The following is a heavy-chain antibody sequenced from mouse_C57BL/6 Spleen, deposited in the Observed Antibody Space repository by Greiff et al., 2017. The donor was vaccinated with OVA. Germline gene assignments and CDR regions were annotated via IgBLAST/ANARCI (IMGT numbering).Heavy chain of an antibody. J-gene: IGHJ3*01. Sequence: EVQLQQSGPELVKPGASVKISCKASGYTFTDYYMNWVKQSPGQSLEWIGDIYPNNGGTSYNQKFKGKATLTADKSSSTAYMELRSLTSEDSAVYYCARGHYYGSSYGFAYWGQGTLVTVSA. D-gene: IGHD1-1*01. CDR2: IYPNNGGT. CDR3: ARGHYYGSSYGFAY. V-gene: IGHV1-26*01. CDR1: GYTFTDYY.